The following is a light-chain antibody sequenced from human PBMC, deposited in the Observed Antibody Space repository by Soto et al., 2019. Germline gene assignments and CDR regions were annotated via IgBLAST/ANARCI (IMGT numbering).Light chain of an antibody. CDR1: QSVRSNY. CDR3: HKYSYLLDT. Sequence: IVLTQSPGTLSLSPGERATLSCRASQSVRSNYLAWYQQQPGQAPRLLIFGASNRAAGIPDRFSGSGSGAAVTLTISRLEDEDTGVYSCHKYSYLLDTFGQGTTLAIK. CDR2: GAS. V-gene: IGKV3-20*01. J-gene: IGKJ2*01.